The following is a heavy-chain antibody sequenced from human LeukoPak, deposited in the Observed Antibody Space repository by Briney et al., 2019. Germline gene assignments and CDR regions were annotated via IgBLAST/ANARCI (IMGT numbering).Heavy chain of an antibody. Sequence: SETLSLTCTVPGGSISSYYWSWIWQPPGKRLEWIGHIYYSGSTNYNPSLKSRVTISVDTSKNQFSLKLSSVTAADTAVYYCASRSSIWSGYQDTLYYFDSWGQGTLVTVSS. D-gene: IGHD3-3*01. CDR3: ASRSSIWSGYQDTLYYFDS. CDR1: GGSISSYY. V-gene: IGHV4-59*01. J-gene: IGHJ4*02. CDR2: IYYSGST.